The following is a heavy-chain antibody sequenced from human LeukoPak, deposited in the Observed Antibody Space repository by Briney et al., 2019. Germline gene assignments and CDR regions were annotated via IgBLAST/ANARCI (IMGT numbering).Heavy chain of an antibody. CDR2: IYYSGST. V-gene: IGHV4-59*08. J-gene: IGHJ4*02. CDR1: GGSISSYY. CDR3: ARRSADSSGYPSYYFDY. Sequence: SETLSLTCTVSGGSISSYYWSWIWQPPGKGLEWIGYIYYSGSTNYNPSLKSRVTISVDTSKNQFSLKLSSVTAADTAVYYCARRSADSSGYPSYYFDYWGQGTLVTVSS. D-gene: IGHD3-22*01.